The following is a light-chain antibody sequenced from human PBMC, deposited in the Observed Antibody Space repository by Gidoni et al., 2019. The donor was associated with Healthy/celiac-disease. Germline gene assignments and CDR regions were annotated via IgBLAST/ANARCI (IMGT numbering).Light chain of an antibody. CDR3: MQALQTPFT. CDR2: LGS. Sequence: DIVMTQSPLSLLVTPGEPASISCRSSQSLLHSTGYNSLDWYLQKPGQSPQLLIYLGSNRASGVPDRFSGSGSGTDFTLKISRVEAEDVGVYYCMQALQTPFTFGPGTIVDIK. CDR1: QSLLHSTGYNS. V-gene: IGKV2-28*01. J-gene: IGKJ3*01.